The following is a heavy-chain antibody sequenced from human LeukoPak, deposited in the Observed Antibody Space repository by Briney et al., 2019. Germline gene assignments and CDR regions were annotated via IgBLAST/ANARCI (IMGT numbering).Heavy chain of an antibody. CDR2: IIPIFGTA. CDR1: GYTFTSYG. Sequence: ASVKVSCKASGYTFTSYGISWVRQAPGQGLEWMGGIIPIFGTANYAQKFQGRVTITTDESTSTAYMELSSLRSEDTAVYYCARDTAAAAHYWGQGTLVTVSS. V-gene: IGHV1-69*05. CDR3: ARDTAAAAHY. D-gene: IGHD6-13*01. J-gene: IGHJ4*02.